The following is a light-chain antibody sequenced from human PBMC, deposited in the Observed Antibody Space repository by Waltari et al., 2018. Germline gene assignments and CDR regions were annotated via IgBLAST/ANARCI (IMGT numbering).Light chain of an antibody. Sequence: QSALTQPASVSGSPGQSISISCTGTSIDLGHYDYVSWYPQQPGKAPKMMIYDVSQRPSGVSNRFSGSKSGNTASLIISGLQSEDEGDYYCSSYSGTNTRVIFGGGTKLTVL. CDR3: SSYSGTNTRVI. J-gene: IGLJ2*01. V-gene: IGLV2-14*03. CDR1: SIDLGHYDY. CDR2: DVS.